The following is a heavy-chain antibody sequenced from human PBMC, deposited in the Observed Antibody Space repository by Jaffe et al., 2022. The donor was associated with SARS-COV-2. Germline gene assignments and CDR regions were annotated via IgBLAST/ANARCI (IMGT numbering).Heavy chain of an antibody. CDR3: ARTSSGWYDFDY. V-gene: IGHV3-53*02. D-gene: IGHD6-19*01. CDR2: IYSGGST. J-gene: IGHJ4*02. Sequence: EVQLVETGGGLIQPGGSLRLSCAASGFTVSSNYMSWVRQAPGKGLEWVSVIYSGGSTYYADSVKGRFTISRDNSKNTLYLQMNSLRAEDTAVYYCARTSSGWYDFDYWGQGTLVTVSS. CDR1: GFTVSSNY.